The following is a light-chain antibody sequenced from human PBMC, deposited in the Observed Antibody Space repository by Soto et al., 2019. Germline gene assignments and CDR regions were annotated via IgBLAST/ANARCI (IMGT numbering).Light chain of an antibody. V-gene: IGKV3-20*01. CDR2: GAS. Sequence: EIVLTQSPGTLSLSPGERATLSCRASQIISNTFLAWYQQRPGQAHRLLIYGASGRAAGIPDRFSGSWSGTDVTVSISRLEPEVFAVYYCQQYGVSPTFGGGTKVEIK. CDR1: QIISNTF. J-gene: IGKJ4*01. CDR3: QQYGVSPT.